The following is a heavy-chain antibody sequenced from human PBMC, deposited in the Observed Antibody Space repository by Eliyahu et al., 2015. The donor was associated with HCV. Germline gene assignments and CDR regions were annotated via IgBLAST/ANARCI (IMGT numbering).Heavy chain of an antibody. Sequence: EMQLVESGGGLVQPGGSLXXSCSATGXTFRSFWMGWVRQAPGKGLEXVANIRQDGGEXYYVDSVRGRFTVSRDNANSSLSLQMNSLRAEDTALYYCARSSSGYWEVWGQGTLVTVSS. D-gene: IGHD3-22*01. CDR3: ARSSSGYWEV. CDR1: GXTFRSFW. CDR2: IRQDGGEX. V-gene: IGHV3-7*01. J-gene: IGHJ4*02.